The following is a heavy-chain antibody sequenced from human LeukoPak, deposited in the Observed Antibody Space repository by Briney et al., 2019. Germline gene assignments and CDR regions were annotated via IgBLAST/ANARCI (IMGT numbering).Heavy chain of an antibody. Sequence: SETLSLTCAVSGASISGSGYYLGWVRQPPGKGLGWIGNIYYAGGTYYNASLHSRVTISIDTSKTQFSLRLNSVTAADTAMYYCVKSGGYGLIDYWGQGTLVTVSS. CDR3: VKSGGYGLIDY. CDR1: GASISGSGYY. V-gene: IGHV4-39*01. CDR2: IYYAGGT. D-gene: IGHD1-26*01. J-gene: IGHJ4*02.